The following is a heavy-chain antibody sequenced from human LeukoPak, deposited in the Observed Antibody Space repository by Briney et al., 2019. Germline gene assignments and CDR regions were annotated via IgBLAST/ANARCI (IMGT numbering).Heavy chain of an antibody. Sequence: PSETLSLTCAVYGGSFSGYYWSWIRQPPGKGLEWIGEINHSGSTNYNPFLKSRVTISVDTSKNQFSLKLSSVTAADTAVYYCASVGYGDYVWGQGTLVTVSS. D-gene: IGHD4-17*01. CDR2: INHSGST. CDR1: GGSFSGYY. V-gene: IGHV4-34*01. CDR3: ASVGYGDYV. J-gene: IGHJ4*02.